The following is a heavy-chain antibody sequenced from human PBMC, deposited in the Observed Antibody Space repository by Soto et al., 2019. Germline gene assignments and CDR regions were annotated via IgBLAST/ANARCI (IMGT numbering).Heavy chain of an antibody. Sequence: APGKGLEWVSAISGSGGSTYYADSVKGRFTISRDNSKNTLYLQMNSLRAEDTAVYYCAKVGPQYCSSTSCYYYYYYGMDVWGQGTTVTVSS. V-gene: IGHV3-23*01. J-gene: IGHJ6*02. CDR3: AKVGPQYCSSTSCYYYYYYGMDV. CDR2: ISGSGGST. D-gene: IGHD2-2*01.